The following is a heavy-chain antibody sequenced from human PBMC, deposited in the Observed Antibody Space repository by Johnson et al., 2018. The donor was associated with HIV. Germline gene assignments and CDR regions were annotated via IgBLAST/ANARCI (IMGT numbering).Heavy chain of an antibody. V-gene: IGHV3-11*04. CDR1: GFNFSDYY. CDR2: ISNSGSTI. Sequence: QMLLVESGGGVVQPGGSLRLSCAASGFNFSDYYMSWIRQAPGKGLEWISYISNSGSTIYYVDSVKGRFTISRDNAKNSLYLQMNSLRAEDTAVYYCARTQRVTMIVVSLGAFDIWGQGTMVTVSS. CDR3: ARTQRVTMIVVSLGAFDI. J-gene: IGHJ3*02. D-gene: IGHD3-22*01.